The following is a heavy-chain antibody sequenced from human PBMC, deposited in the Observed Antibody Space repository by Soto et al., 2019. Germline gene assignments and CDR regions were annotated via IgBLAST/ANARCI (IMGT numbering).Heavy chain of an antibody. CDR1: GGTFSRYT. CDR3: ASHFTGVLVLGTSPPGGVNYGWEV. CDR2: IIPILDIP. J-gene: IGHJ6*02. Sequence: QVQLVQSGAEVKKPGSSVKVSCKASGGTFSRYTFTWVRQAPGQGLEWMGRIIPILDIPNYAQNFQGRVTITAEKSTSPACMELSSLGPGDTALYSCASHFTGVLVLGTSPPGGVNYGWEVWGQGTTVTVSS. V-gene: IGHV1-69*02. D-gene: IGHD2-8*02.